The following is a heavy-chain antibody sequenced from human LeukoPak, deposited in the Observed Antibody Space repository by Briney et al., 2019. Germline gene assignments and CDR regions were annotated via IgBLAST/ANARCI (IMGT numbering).Heavy chain of an antibody. J-gene: IGHJ4*02. V-gene: IGHV2-5*01. CDR3: AHRDRSMVRGVGYFDY. Sequence: SGPTLVKPTQTLTLTCTFSGFSPRNSGVGVGWIRQPPGKALEWLALIYWNDDKRYSPSLKSRLTITKDTSKNRVVLTMTNMDPVDTATYYCAHRDRSMVRGVGYFDYWGQGTLVTVSS. CDR2: IYWNDDK. D-gene: IGHD3-10*01. CDR1: GFSPRNSGVG.